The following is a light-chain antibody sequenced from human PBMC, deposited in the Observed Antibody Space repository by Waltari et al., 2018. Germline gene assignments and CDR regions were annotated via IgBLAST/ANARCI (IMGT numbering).Light chain of an antibody. CDR2: RNE. CDR1: YSNVGANV. CDR3: ASWDDSLNGRWV. V-gene: IGLV1-44*01. Sequence: QSVLTQPPSASGTPGQRVTISCSGSYSNVGANVVNWYQHLPGTAPKLLIYRNERGPAGVPDRFSASKSGTSASLAISGLRPEDEADYYCASWDDSLNGRWVFGGGTKLTVL. J-gene: IGLJ2*01.